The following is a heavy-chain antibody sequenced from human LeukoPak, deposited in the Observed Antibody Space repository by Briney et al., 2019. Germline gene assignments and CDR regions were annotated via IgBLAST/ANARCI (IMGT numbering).Heavy chain of an antibody. CDR3: ARDYYGSGSYYNWGYYYYYMDV. V-gene: IGHV4-4*07. J-gene: IGHJ6*03. Sequence: SETLSLTCTVSGGSISSYYWSWIRQPAGKGLEWIGRIYTSGSTNYNPSLKSRVTMSVDTSENQFSLKLSSVTAADTAVYYCARDYYGSGSYYNWGYYYYYMDVWGKGTTVTISS. CDR1: GGSISSYY. CDR2: IYTSGST. D-gene: IGHD3-10*01.